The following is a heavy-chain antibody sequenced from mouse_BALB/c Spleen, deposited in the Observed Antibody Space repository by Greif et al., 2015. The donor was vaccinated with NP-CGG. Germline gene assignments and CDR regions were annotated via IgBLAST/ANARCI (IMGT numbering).Heavy chain of an antibody. Sequence: VQLQQSGAELVKPGASVKLSCTASGFNTKDTYMHWVKQRPEQGLEWIGRIDPANGNTKYDPKFQGKATITADTSSNTAYLQLSSLTSEDTAVYYCASTTTVVEGAMDYWGQGTSVTVSS. J-gene: IGHJ4*01. V-gene: IGHV14-3*02. CDR2: IDPANGNT. CDR3: ASTTTVVEGAMDY. CDR1: GFNTKDTY. D-gene: IGHD1-1*01.